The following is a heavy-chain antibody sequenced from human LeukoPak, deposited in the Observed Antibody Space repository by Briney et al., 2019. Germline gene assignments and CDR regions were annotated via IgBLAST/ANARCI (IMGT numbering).Heavy chain of an antibody. Sequence: PSETLSLTCTVSGGSISSYYWSWIRQPPGKGLEWIGYIYYSGSTNYNPSLKSRVTISVDTSKNQFSLKLSSVTAADTAVYYSARVAAAGSVQFDYWGQGTLVTVSS. CDR1: GGSISSYY. J-gene: IGHJ4*02. CDR3: ARVAAAGSVQFDY. D-gene: IGHD6-13*01. CDR2: IYYSGST. V-gene: IGHV4-59*01.